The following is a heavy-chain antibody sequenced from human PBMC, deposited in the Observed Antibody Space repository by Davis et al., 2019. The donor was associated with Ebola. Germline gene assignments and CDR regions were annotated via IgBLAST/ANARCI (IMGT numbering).Heavy chain of an antibody. CDR1: GYTFSIHA. Sequence: GESLKISCAASGYTFSIHAMTWVRQAPGKGLEWVSALSGSGGLSYYADSVRGRFTISRDNSKNTLYLQMDSLTAEDTAIYYCARGGETVTGTASHGMDVWGQGTTVTVSS. J-gene: IGHJ6*02. CDR3: ARGGETVTGTASHGMDV. CDR2: LSGSGGLS. V-gene: IGHV3-23*01. D-gene: IGHD1-14*01.